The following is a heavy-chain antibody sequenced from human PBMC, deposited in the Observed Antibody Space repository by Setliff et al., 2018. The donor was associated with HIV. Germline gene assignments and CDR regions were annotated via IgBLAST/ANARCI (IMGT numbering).Heavy chain of an antibody. J-gene: IGHJ6*03. D-gene: IGHD2-15*01. CDR1: GVTSGDYY. CDR2: IYSSGTK. V-gene: IGHV4-31*03. CDR3: ARGFCSGGFCHPNFYHYMDV. Sequence: KASETLSLTCTFSGVTSGDYYWTWIRQHPVKGLEWIGYIYSSGTKYYNPSLKSRHAISLDTSKNQFSLNLKSVTAADAAVYYCARGFCSGGFCHPNFYHYMDVWGKGTTVTVSS.